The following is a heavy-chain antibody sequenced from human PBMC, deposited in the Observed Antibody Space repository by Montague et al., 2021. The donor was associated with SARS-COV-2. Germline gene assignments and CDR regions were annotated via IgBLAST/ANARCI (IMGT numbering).Heavy chain of an antibody. J-gene: IGHJ4*02. D-gene: IGHD5-24*01. Sequence: SLRLSCAASGFIFRHYAMSWVRQAPGKGLEWVSGISTSGDYTYYADSLKGRFTISRDNSRNTLHLQMNSLRAEDTAIYYCAKDREMDYSADYWGQGTLVTVSS. CDR3: AKDREMDYSADY. CDR2: ISTSGDYT. CDR1: GFIFRHYA. V-gene: IGHV3-23*01.